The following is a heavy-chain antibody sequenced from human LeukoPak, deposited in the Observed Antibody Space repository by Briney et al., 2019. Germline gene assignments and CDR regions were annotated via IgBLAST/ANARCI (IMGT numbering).Heavy chain of an antibody. J-gene: IGHJ4*02. Sequence: MAGGSLRLSCAASGFTFSSYSMNWVRQAPGKGLEWVSSISSSSSYIYYADSVKGRFTISRDNAKSSLYLQMNSLRAEDTAVYYCARDGSTVVVVAAIDYWGQGTLVTVSS. CDR2: ISSSSSYI. CDR1: GFTFSSYS. CDR3: ARDGSTVVVVAAIDY. V-gene: IGHV3-21*01. D-gene: IGHD2-15*01.